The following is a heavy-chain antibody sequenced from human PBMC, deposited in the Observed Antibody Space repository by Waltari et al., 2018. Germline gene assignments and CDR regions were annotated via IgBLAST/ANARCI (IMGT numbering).Heavy chain of an antibody. D-gene: IGHD5-12*01. CDR2: VSYSGTT. Sequence: QLQLQESGPRLVRPSETLSLICRVSGVSITSNRHYWAWIRQSPGQGLEWIGTVSYSGTTYIRPCLKVRVSVSRDTSKNQVSLILGSVTAADMAVYYCATYIGASVGTAAFDVWGQGTMVTVSS. V-gene: IGHV4-39*01. CDR1: GVSITSNRHY. CDR3: ATYIGASVGTAAFDV. J-gene: IGHJ3*01.